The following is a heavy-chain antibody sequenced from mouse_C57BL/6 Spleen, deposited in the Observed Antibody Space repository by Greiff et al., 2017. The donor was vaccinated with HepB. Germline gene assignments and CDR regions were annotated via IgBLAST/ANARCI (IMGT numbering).Heavy chain of an antibody. CDR1: GFNIKNTY. J-gene: IGHJ4*01. V-gene: IGHV14-3*01. D-gene: IGHD2-4*01. CDR3: ARSPGDYDYDVGRKGYAMDY. CDR2: IDPANGNT. Sequence: DVKLQESVAELVRPGASVKLSCTASGFNIKNTYMHWVKQRPEQGLEWIGRIDPANGNTKYAPKFQGKATITADTSSNTAYLQLSSLTSEDTAIYYCARSPGDYDYDVGRKGYAMDYWGQGTSVTVSS.